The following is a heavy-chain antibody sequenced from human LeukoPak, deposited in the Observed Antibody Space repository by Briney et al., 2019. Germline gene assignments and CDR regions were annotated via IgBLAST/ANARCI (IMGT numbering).Heavy chain of an antibody. CDR3: ARGPCSASCYAFDY. CDR2: ISYDGSNK. V-gene: IGHV3-30*04. J-gene: IGHJ4*02. Sequence: GESLKISCAASGFTFSSYAMHWVRQAPGKGLEWMAVISYDGSNKYYADSVKGRFTISRDNSKNTLYLQMNSLRAEDTAVYYCARGPCSASCYAFDYWGQGTLVTVSS. CDR1: GFTFSSYA. D-gene: IGHD2-2*01.